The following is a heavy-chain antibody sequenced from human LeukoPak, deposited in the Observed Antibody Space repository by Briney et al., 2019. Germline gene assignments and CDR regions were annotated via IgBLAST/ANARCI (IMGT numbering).Heavy chain of an antibody. CDR1: GFTFSSYE. J-gene: IGHJ6*03. D-gene: IGHD3-10*01. CDR2: IRSNGRTI. V-gene: IGHV3-48*03. CDR3: ARDGVVRGVITLYYYYYMDV. Sequence: TGGALRLSCAASGFTFSSYEMNWGRHAPWKGPDWGSYIRSNGRTIYYADSVKGRFTISRDNAKNSLYLQMNSLRAEDTAVYYCARDGVVRGVITLYYYYYMDVWGKGTTVTISS.